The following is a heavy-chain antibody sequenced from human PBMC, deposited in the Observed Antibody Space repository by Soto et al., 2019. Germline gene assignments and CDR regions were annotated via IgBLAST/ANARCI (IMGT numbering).Heavy chain of an antibody. CDR3: ARGPDSSHWYFDL. CDR2: IYYSGST. J-gene: IGHJ2*01. Sequence: QVQLQESGPGLVKPSQTLSLTCTVSGGSISSGGYYWSRIRQPPGKGLEWIGYIYYSGSTYYNPSLKSRVTISLDTSKNQFSLKLNSMTAADTAVYYCARGPDSSHWYFDLWGRGTLVTVSS. D-gene: IGHD3-3*01. V-gene: IGHV4-31*03. CDR1: GGSISSGGYY.